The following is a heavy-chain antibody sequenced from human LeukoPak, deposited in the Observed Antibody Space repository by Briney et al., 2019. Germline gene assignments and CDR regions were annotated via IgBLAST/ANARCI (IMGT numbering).Heavy chain of an antibody. J-gene: IGHJ4*02. D-gene: IGHD1-26*01. CDR3: VRGGPGGSYFDY. V-gene: IGHV3-74*01. Sequence: QPGGSLRLSCAASGFTFSSYWMHWVRQAPGKGLVWVSCINNDGSNTIYADSVKGRFTISRDNAKNTLYLQMNSLRDEDTAVYYCVRGGPGGSYFDYWGQGTLVTVSS. CDR2: INNDGSNT. CDR1: GFTFSSYW.